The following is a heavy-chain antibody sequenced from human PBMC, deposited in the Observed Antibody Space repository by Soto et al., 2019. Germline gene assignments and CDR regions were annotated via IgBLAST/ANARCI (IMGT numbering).Heavy chain of an antibody. D-gene: IGHD1-1*01. CDR2: ISGYDGKT. CDR3: ARDRPLGLAGIIDYNWFGP. CDR1: GYTFTSYG. J-gene: IGHJ5*02. Sequence: GASVKVSCKASGYTFTSYGITWVRQAPGQGLEWMGWISGYDGKTKYAQKLQGRVTMTTDTSTSTVYMDLKSLTSDDTAFYYCARDRPLGLAGIIDYNWFGPWGQGTLVTVSS. V-gene: IGHV1-18*04.